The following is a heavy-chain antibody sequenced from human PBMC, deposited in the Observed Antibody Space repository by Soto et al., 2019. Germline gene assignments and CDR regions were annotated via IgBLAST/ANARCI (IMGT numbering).Heavy chain of an antibody. CDR1: GYTLTELS. D-gene: IGHD3-22*01. CDR3: AILTYYYDSSGYYHDAFDI. CDR2: FDPEDGET. V-gene: IGHV1-24*01. Sequence: GASVKVSCKVSGYTLTELSMHWVRQAPGKGLEWMGGFDPEDGETIYAQKFQGRVTMTEDTSTDTAYMELSSLRSEDTAVYYCAILTYYYDSSGYYHDAFDIWGQRTMVTV. J-gene: IGHJ3*02.